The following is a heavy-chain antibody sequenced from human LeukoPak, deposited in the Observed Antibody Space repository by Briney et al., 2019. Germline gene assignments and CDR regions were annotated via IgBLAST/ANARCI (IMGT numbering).Heavy chain of an antibody. D-gene: IGHD6-19*01. J-gene: IGHJ4*02. CDR1: GGSISSYY. V-gene: IGHV4-59*12. Sequence: PSETLSLTCTVSGGSISSYYWSWIRQPPGKGLEWIGYIYHSGSTNYNPSLKSRVTISVDTSKNQFSLKLSSVTAADTAVYYCAREQWLARDYWGQGTLVTVSS. CDR2: IYHSGST. CDR3: AREQWLARDY.